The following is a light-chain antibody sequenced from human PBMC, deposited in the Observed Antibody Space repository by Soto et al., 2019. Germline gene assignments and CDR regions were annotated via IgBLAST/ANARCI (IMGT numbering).Light chain of an antibody. CDR2: HAS. J-gene: IGKJ1*01. V-gene: IGKV1-5*01. CDR3: QQYVRSLWT. Sequence: TQSPSTLPASVGDRVTITCRASQSISNWLAWYQQKPGTAPKVLIYHASNLQSGVPSRFSGSGSGTEFTLTISRLEPEDFAMYYCQQYVRSLWTFGQGTKVDIK. CDR1: QSISNW.